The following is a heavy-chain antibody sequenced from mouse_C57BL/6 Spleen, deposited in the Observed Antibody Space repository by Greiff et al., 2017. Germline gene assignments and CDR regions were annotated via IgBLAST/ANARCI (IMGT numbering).Heavy chain of an antibody. CDR3: NVNGYYSAY. D-gene: IGHD2-3*01. CDR1: GFNIKDDY. Sequence: VQLQQSGAELVRPGASVKLSCTASGFNIKDDYMHWVKQRPEQGLEWIGWIDPENGDTDYASKFQGKATITADTSSNTAYLQLSSLTSEDASVCYSNVNGYYSAYWGQGTLVTVSA. CDR2: IDPENGDT. V-gene: IGHV14-4*01. J-gene: IGHJ3*01.